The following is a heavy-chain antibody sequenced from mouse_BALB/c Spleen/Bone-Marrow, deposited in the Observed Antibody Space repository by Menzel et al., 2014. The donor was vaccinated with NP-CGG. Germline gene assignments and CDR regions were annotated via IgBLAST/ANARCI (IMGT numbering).Heavy chain of an antibody. Sequence: VQLKESGGGLVKPGGSLKLSCAASGFTFSTYAMSWVRQTPEERLEWVATINSGGTYIYYADSVKGRFTISRDNAKNTLYLQMSSLRSEDTAMFYCARPRMITTSFDVWGAGTTVTVSS. D-gene: IGHD2-4*01. CDR2: INSGGTYI. CDR1: GFTFSTYA. V-gene: IGHV5-9-3*01. J-gene: IGHJ1*01. CDR3: ARPRMITTSFDV.